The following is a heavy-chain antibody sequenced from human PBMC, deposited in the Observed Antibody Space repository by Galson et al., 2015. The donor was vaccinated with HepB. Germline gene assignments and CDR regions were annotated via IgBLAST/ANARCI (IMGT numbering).Heavy chain of an antibody. D-gene: IGHD1-14*01. CDR1: GYTFTSYG. J-gene: IGHJ5*02. CDR3: ARLSEGGPTDRSGGGWFDP. Sequence: SVKVSCKASGYTFTSYGISWVRQAPGQGLEWMGWISAYNGNTNYAQKLQGRVTMTTDTSTSTAYMELRSMRSDDTAVYYCARLSEGGPTDRSGGGWFDPWGQGTLGTVSS. V-gene: IGHV1-18*04. CDR2: ISAYNGNT.